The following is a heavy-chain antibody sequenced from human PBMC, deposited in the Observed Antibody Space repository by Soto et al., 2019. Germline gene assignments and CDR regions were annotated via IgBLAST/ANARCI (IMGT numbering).Heavy chain of an antibody. Sequence: GWSLRISCAASGFTFSSYAMSWVRQAPGKGLEWVSAISGGGGSTYYADSVKGRFTISRDNSKNTLYLQMNSLRVEDTAVYYCARSVIRFDYWGQGTLVTVSS. J-gene: IGHJ4*02. CDR1: GFTFSSYA. V-gene: IGHV3-23*01. CDR2: ISGGGGST. CDR3: ARSVIRFDY. D-gene: IGHD2-21*01.